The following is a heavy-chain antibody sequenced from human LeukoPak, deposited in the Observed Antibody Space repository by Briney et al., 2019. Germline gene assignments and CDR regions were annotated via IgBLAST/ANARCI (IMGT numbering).Heavy chain of an antibody. V-gene: IGHV3-23*01. CDR3: AKGTTSHSMRYFDY. D-gene: IGHD2-2*01. CDR2: ISGSGGST. CDR1: GFTFSSYA. Sequence: VPPGGSLRLSCAASGFTFSSYAMSWVRQAAGKGLEWVSAISGSGGSTYYTDSVKGRFTISRDNSKNTLYLQMNSLRAEDTAVYYCAKGTTSHSMRYFDYWGQGTLVTVSS. J-gene: IGHJ4*02.